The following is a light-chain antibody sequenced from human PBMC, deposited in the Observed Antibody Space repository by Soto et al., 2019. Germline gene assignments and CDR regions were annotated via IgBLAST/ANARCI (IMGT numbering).Light chain of an antibody. Sequence: EIVLTQSPATLSVSPGERVTLSCRASESVDINLAWYQQKPGQAPRLLIYGASTRATDMPGTFSGRGSGTEFSLTISSLQSEDFAVYYWQQYKNWPRTSGQGTKVDIK. CDR3: QQYKNWPRT. CDR1: ESVDIN. CDR2: GAS. V-gene: IGKV3-15*01. J-gene: IGKJ1*01.